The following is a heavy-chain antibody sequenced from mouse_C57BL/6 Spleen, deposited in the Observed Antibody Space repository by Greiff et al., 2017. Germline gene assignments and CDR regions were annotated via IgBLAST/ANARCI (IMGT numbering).Heavy chain of an antibody. CDR1: GYSITSGYY. V-gene: IGHV3-6*01. Sequence: EVQLQESGPGLVKPSQSLSLTCSVTGYSITSGYYWNWLRQFPGNKLEWMGYISYDGSNNYNPSLKNRISITRDTSKNQFFLKLNSVTTEDTATYYCARRSPYAMDDWGQGTSVTVSS. J-gene: IGHJ4*01. CDR2: ISYDGSN. CDR3: ARRSPYAMDD.